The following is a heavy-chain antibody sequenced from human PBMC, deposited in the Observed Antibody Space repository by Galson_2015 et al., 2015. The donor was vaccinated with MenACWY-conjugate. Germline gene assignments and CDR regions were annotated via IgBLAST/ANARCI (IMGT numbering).Heavy chain of an antibody. CDR3: VKDSQTINPFLDI. J-gene: IGHJ4*02. V-gene: IGHV3-7*03. Sequence: SLRLSCAASGFTLGHYWMTWVRQAPGKGLEWVATIKDDGRETYYVDSVKGRFTISRDNADNSLHLHMASLRVEDTAVYYCVKDSQTINPFLDISGPGALVTPSS. CDR2: IKDDGRET. D-gene: IGHD5-24*01. CDR1: GFTLGHYW.